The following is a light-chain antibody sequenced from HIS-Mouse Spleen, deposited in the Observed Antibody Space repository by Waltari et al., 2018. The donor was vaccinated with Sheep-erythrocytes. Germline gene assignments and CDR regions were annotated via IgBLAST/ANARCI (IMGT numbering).Light chain of an antibody. CDR3: QQYNSYSPLT. CDR1: QSISSW. Sequence: DIQMTQSPSTLSASVGDRVTITCRASQSISSWLAWYQQKPGKAPKLLIYKASSLECGVPSRFSGSGSGTEFTLTISSLQPDDFATYYCQQYNSYSPLTFGGGTKVEIK. J-gene: IGKJ4*01. V-gene: IGKV1-5*03. CDR2: KAS.